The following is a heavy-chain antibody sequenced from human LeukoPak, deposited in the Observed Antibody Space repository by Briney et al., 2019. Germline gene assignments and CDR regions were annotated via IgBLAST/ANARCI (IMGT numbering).Heavy chain of an antibody. V-gene: IGHV3-23*01. Sequence: PSETLSLTCAVYGGSFSGYYWSWIRQPPGKGLEWVSAISGSGGSTYYADSVKGRFTISRDNSKNTLYLQMNSLRAEDTAVYYCAKGGSGSYYYGGYFDYWGQGTLVTVSS. CDR1: GGSFSGYY. CDR3: AKGGSGSYYYGGYFDY. J-gene: IGHJ4*02. D-gene: IGHD1-26*01. CDR2: ISGSGGST.